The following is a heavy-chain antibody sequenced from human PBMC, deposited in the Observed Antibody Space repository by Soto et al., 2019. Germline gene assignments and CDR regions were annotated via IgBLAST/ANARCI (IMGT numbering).Heavy chain of an antibody. CDR2: ISGTGVST. CDR3: AKDRQGFTSGWPNWFDP. D-gene: IGHD6-19*01. J-gene: IGHJ5*02. V-gene: IGHV3-23*01. Sequence: VQLLESGGDLVQPGGSLNLSCVGSGLTFGNNVLNWVGQAPGKGLEWVASISGTGVSTFYAHAVKGRFTVSRDNSKNTLYLYMSSLRADDTAVYFCAKDRQGFTSGWPNWFDPWGQGTLVTVSS. CDR1: GLTFGNNV.